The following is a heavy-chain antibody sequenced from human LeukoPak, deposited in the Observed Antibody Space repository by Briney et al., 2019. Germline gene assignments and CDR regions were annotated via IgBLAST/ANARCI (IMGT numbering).Heavy chain of an antibody. CDR2: IYYNGNT. D-gene: IGHD6-19*01. CDR1: GGSISSYY. J-gene: IGHJ4*02. Sequence: SETLSLTCTVSGGSISSYYWSWIRQPPGEGLEWIGSIYYNGNTDYNPSLKSRVAISVDTSNNQFSLKLSSVTAADTAVYYCARHGTQWLRYPNFDYWGQGTLVTVSS. CDR3: ARHGTQWLRYPNFDY. V-gene: IGHV4-59*08.